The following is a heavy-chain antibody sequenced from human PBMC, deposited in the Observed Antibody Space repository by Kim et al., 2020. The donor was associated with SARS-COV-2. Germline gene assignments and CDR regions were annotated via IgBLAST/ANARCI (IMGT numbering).Heavy chain of an antibody. D-gene: IGHD2-8*01. Sequence: SETLSLTCTVSGGSISSGGYYWSWIRQHPGKGLEWIGYIYYSGSTYYNPSLKSRVTISVDTSKNQFSLKLSSVTAADTAVYYCAGGVYCTNGVCYPWFDPWGQGTLVTVSS. CDR1: GGSISSGGYY. CDR2: IYYSGST. J-gene: IGHJ5*02. V-gene: IGHV4-31*03. CDR3: AGGVYCTNGVCYPWFDP.